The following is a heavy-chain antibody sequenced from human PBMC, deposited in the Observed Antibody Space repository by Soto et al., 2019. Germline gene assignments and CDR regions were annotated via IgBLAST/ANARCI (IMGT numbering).Heavy chain of an antibody. D-gene: IGHD2-2*02. V-gene: IGHV4-59*01. J-gene: IGHJ5*02. Sequence: PSETLSLTCTVSGGSISSYYWSWIRQPPGKGLEWIGYIYYSGSTNYNPSLKSRVTISVDTSKNQFSLKLSSVTAADTAVYYCASLVVTAAIGWFDPWGQGTLVTVSS. CDR3: ASLVVTAAIGWFDP. CDR2: IYYSGST. CDR1: GGSISSYY.